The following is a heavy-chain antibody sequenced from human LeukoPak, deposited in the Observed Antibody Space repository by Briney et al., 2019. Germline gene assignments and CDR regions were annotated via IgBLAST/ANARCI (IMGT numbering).Heavy chain of an antibody. J-gene: IGHJ4*02. D-gene: IGHD4-17*01. CDR1: GFSFISYG. Sequence: GGSLRLSCAASGFSFISYGMHWVRQAPGKGLEWVGVISDDGRNKDYADSVKGRFTISRDNSKDTLYLQMNSLRDEDTAVYYCAKRPSDYGDYVTYFDYWGQGTLVTVSS. CDR3: AKRPSDYGDYVTYFDY. CDR2: ISDDGRNK. V-gene: IGHV3-30*18.